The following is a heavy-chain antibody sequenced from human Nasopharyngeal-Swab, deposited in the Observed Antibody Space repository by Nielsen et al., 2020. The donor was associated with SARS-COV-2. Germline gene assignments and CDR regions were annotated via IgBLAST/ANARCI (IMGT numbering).Heavy chain of an antibody. CDR3: VIVVVTAAGYFQH. V-gene: IGHV3-23*01. CDR1: GFTFSSYA. CDR2: ISGSGGST. J-gene: IGHJ1*01. Sequence: GGSLRLSCAASGFTFSSYAMSWVRQAPGKGLEWVSAISGSGGSTYYADSVKGRFTISRDNSKNTLYLQMNSLRAEDTAVYYRVIVVVTAAGYFQHWGQGTLVTVSS. D-gene: IGHD2-21*02.